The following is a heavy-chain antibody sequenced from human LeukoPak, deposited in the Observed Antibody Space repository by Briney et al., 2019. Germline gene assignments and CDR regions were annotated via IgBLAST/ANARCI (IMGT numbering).Heavy chain of an antibody. CDR3: ARVQFFGTYSEAFDI. V-gene: IGHV3-53*01. J-gene: IGHJ3*02. Sequence: GGSLRLSCAASGFTVSNTFVTWVRQAPGKGPEWVSIIYTGGTKHYADSVRGRFTNSRDDSKNTLYLQMNSLRAEDTAVYYCARVQFFGTYSEAFDIWGRGTMVTVSS. CDR1: GFTVSNTF. D-gene: IGHD1-26*01. CDR2: IYTGGTK.